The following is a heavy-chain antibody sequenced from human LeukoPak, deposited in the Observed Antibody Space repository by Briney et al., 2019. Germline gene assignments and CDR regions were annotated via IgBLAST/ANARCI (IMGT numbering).Heavy chain of an antibody. CDR1: GFTFSSYA. Sequence: GRSLRLSCVASGFTFSSYAMHWVRQAPGKGLEWVAVISYDGSNKYYADSVKGRFTIYRDNSKNTLYLQMNSLRAEDTAVYYCARMVDTAMAGPDYYYYGMDVWGQGTTVTVSS. CDR3: ARMVDTAMAGPDYYYYGMDV. CDR2: ISYDGSNK. D-gene: IGHD5-18*01. J-gene: IGHJ6*02. V-gene: IGHV3-30-3*01.